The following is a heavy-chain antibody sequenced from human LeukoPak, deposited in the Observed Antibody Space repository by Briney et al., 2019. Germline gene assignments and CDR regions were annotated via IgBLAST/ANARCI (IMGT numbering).Heavy chain of an antibody. CDR2: IHSDGSTT. CDR1: GFTFSSYW. J-gene: IGHJ4*02. Sequence: GGSLRLSCAASGFTFSSYWMHWVRQAPGKGLVWVSRIHSDGSTTTYADSVKGRFTISRDNAKNTLYLQMSSLRAEDTAVYYCVRDRGELPIVYWGQGTLVTVSS. CDR3: VRDRGELPIVY. D-gene: IGHD4-23*01. V-gene: IGHV3-74*01.